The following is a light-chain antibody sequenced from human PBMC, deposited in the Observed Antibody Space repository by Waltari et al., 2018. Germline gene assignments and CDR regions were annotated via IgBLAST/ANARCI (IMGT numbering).Light chain of an antibody. CDR3: LQYGNSPGT. V-gene: IGKV3-20*01. CDR2: GAS. J-gene: IGKJ2*01. CDR1: ENVKRNS. Sequence: ETVMMQSPGTLSLSPGERATLSCRASENVKRNSLAWYQQMPGQAPRLLIYGASSRATGIPDRFSGSGSGTDVTLTISRVEAEDIAVYYCLQYGNSPGTFGQGSKLQIK.